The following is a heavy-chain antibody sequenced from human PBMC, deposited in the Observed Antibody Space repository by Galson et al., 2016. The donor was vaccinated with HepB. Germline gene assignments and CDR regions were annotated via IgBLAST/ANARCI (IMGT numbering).Heavy chain of an antibody. CDR2: ISVQNGYA. Sequence: QSGAEVTKPGASVKVSCKASGSSFRRYGISLVRQAPGQGLEWMGWISVQNGYATYTQRLQGRVTLTTDTSTSTAYMELRSLRSDDTAIYYCAKNSTRGFVHDWGQGTLVTVSS. CDR1: GSSFRRYG. J-gene: IGHJ4*02. CDR3: AKNSTRGFVHD. V-gene: IGHV1-18*01. D-gene: IGHD5-12*01.